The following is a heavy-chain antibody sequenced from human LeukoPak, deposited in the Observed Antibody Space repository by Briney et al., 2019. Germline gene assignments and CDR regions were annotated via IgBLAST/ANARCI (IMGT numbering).Heavy chain of an antibody. CDR1: GYTFNSYG. V-gene: IGHV1-18*01. J-gene: IGHJ4*02. CDR3: GTYYYGSGSYGPVDY. CDR2: ISAYNGNT. D-gene: IGHD3-10*01. Sequence: ASVKVSCKASGYTFNSYGISWVRQAPGQGLEWMGWISAYNGNTNYAQKLQGRVTMTTDTSTSTAYMELRSLRSDDTAVYYCGTYYYGSGSYGPVDYWGQGTLVTVSS.